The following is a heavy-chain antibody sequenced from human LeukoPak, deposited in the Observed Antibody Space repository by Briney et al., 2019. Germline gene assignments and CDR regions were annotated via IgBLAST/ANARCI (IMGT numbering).Heavy chain of an antibody. J-gene: IGHJ4*02. CDR2: IRSKANSYAT. CDR3: TSLAYSSSSGLDY. V-gene: IGHV3-73*01. D-gene: IGHD6-6*01. CDR1: GFTFSGSA. Sequence: AGGSLKLSCAASGFTFSGSAMHWVRQASGKGLELVGRIRSKANSYATAYAASVKGRFTISRDDSKNTAYLQMNSLKTEDTAVYYCTSLAYSSSSGLDYWGQGTLVTVSS.